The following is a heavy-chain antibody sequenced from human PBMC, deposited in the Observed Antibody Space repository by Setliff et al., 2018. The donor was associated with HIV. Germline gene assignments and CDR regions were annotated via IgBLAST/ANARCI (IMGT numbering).Heavy chain of an antibody. CDR1: GYTFSTYD. Sequence: ASVKVSCKASGYTFSTYDITWVRQAPGQGLEWMGWISAYNGNTNYAQKLQGRVTMTTDTSTSTAYMELRSLISYDTAVYYCARNAAGATSYYDSSGYSDLDYWGQGTLVTVSS. D-gene: IGHD3-22*01. CDR2: ISAYNGNT. J-gene: IGHJ4*02. CDR3: ARNAAGATSYYDSSGYSDLDY. V-gene: IGHV1-18*01.